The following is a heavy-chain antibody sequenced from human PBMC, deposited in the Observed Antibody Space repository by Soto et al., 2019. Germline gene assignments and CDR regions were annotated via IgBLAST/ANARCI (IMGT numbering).Heavy chain of an antibody. CDR2: ISAYNGNT. Sequence: QVQLVQSGAEVKKPGASVKVSCKASGYTFTSYGISWVRQAPGQGLEWMGWISAYNGNTNYAQKLQGRVTMTTDTSTSTAYMELRSLRSDDTAVYYSARAGYCISTSCRPPNWFDPRGQGTLVTVSS. J-gene: IGHJ5*02. V-gene: IGHV1-18*01. CDR1: GYTFTSYG. D-gene: IGHD2-2*01. CDR3: ARAGYCISTSCRPPNWFDP.